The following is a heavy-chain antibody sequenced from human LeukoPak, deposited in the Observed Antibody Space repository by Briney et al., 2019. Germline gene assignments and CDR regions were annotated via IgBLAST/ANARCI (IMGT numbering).Heavy chain of an antibody. J-gene: IGHJ6*02. D-gene: IGHD6-19*01. CDR2: IKTKTDGGTT. CDR1: GFTFSNAW. Sequence: PGGSLRHSCAASGFTFSNAWMSWVRQAPGKGLEWVGRIKTKTDGGTTDYAAPVKGRFTISRDDSKNTLYLQMNSPETEDTAVYYCTTEASGSRDYYGMDVWGQGTTVTVSS. V-gene: IGHV3-15*01. CDR3: TTEASGSRDYYGMDV.